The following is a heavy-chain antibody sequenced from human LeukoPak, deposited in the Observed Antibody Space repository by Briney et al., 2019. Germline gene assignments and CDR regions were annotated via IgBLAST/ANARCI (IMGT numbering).Heavy chain of an antibody. V-gene: IGHV3-23*01. Sequence: PGGSLRLSCAASGFTFSDHFMDWVRQAPGKGLEWVSAIDSTGAYTRYADSVKGRFTISKDSSKTILYLQMNSLRAEDAAVYFCAKGSAAGRPYYFDCWGQGTLVTVSS. J-gene: IGHJ4*02. CDR2: IDSTGAYT. CDR1: GFTFSDHF. CDR3: AKGSAAGRPYYFDC. D-gene: IGHD6-25*01.